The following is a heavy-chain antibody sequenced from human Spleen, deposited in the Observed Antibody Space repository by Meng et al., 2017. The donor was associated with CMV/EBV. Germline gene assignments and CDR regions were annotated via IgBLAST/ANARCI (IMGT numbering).Heavy chain of an antibody. CDR1: GGANASDGYY. Sequence: TVSGGANASDGYYWSWSRQQPGKGLEWIGYNYGTGNTYNNPSLKSRPSISVDTSKNQCSLKLRSVTAADTAVYYCARADAGNDAFDIWGQGTLVTVSS. CDR3: ARADAGNDAFDI. V-gene: IGHV4-31*02. J-gene: IGHJ3*02. CDR2: NYGTGNT. D-gene: IGHD1-26*01.